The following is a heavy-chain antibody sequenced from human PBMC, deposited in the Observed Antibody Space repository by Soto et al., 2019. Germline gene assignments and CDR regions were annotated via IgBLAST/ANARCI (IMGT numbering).Heavy chain of an antibody. CDR3: ARDLAAGDH. D-gene: IGHD6-13*01. J-gene: IGHJ4*02. CDR1: GYRFNNYG. CDR2: ISTYNGNT. Sequence: QVQLVQSGPEVKKPGASVKVSCKASGYRFNNYGVNWVRQAPGQGLEWMGWISTYNGNTDYGQRFQGRVTMTTDISTSTAYMELSGLRAEDTAIFYCARDLAAGDHWGQGTLVTVSS. V-gene: IGHV1-18*01.